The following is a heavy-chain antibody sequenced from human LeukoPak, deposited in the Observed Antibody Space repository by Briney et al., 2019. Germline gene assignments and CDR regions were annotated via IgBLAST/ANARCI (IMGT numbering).Heavy chain of an antibody. V-gene: IGHV3-30*18. D-gene: IGHD2-15*01. Sequence: GRSLRLSCAASEYIFTNYGMHWVRQAPRKGLECVAVISYDGTNKHYVDSLKGRFTISRDNSKHTLYLQINSLRAEDTAVYYCAKDIAAATRRDYYYYGLDVWGQGTTVTVSS. CDR1: EYIFTNYG. CDR3: AKDIAAATRRDYYYYGLDV. CDR2: ISYDGTNK. J-gene: IGHJ6*01.